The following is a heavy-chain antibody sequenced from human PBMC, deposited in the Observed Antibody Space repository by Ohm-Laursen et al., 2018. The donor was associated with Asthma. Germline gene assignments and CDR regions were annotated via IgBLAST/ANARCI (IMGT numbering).Heavy chain of an antibody. CDR3: VRDSDFWSGYPPYYGMDV. D-gene: IGHD3-3*01. J-gene: IGHJ6*02. CDR1: GFTFSSYR. V-gene: IGHV3-48*02. CDR2: IGTGSSTR. Sequence: SLRLSCTASGFTFSSYRANWVRQAPGKGLEWVSYIGTGSSTRYYADSVKGRFTISRDNAKNSLYLQMNSLRDEDTAVYYCVRDSDFWSGYPPYYGMDVWGQGTTVTVSS.